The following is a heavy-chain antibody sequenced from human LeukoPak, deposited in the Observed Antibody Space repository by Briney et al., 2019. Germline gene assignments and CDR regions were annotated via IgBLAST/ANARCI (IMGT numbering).Heavy chain of an antibody. V-gene: IGHV1-18*01. CDR3: ARGRAAADDFDY. J-gene: IGHJ4*02. CDR2: ISGHNGQS. Sequence: ASVKVSCKASGYTFMSYAINWVRQAPGQGLEWLGWISGHNGQSKYAQKFQGRVTLTTDSSTGAAYMELRSLRSDDTAIYYCARGRAAADDFDYRGQGTLVTVSS. D-gene: IGHD6-13*01. CDR1: GYTFMSYA.